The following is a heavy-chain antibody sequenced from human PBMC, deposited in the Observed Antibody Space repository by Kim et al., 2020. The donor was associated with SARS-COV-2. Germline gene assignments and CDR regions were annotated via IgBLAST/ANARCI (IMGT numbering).Heavy chain of an antibody. V-gene: IGHV1-18*04. Sequence: ASVKVSCKASGYTFTSYGISWVRQAPGQGLEWMGWISAYNGNTNYAQKLQGRVTMTTDTSTSTAYMELRSLRSDDTAVYYCARDPRGYSSGWYFYYYGMDVWGQGTTVTVSS. CDR3: ARDPRGYSSGWYFYYYGMDV. D-gene: IGHD6-19*01. J-gene: IGHJ6*02. CDR1: GYTFTSYG. CDR2: ISAYNGNT.